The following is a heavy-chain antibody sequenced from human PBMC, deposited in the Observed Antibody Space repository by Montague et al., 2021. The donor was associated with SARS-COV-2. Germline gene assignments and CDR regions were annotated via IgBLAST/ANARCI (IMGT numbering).Heavy chain of an antibody. J-gene: IGHJ6*02. D-gene: IGHD6-13*01. CDR2: IYYSEST. V-gene: IGHV4-39*07. CDR1: GGSISSSSYY. CDR3: ARVGRQQLVRLSGMDV. Sequence: SETLSLTCTVSGGSISSSSYYWGWIRQPPGKGLEWIGSIYYSESTYYNPSHKSRVTISVDTSKNQFSLKLSSVTAADTAVYYCARVGRQQLVRLSGMDVWGQGTTVTVSS.